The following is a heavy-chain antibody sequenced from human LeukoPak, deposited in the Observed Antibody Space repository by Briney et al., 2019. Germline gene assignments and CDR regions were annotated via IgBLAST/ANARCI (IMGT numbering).Heavy chain of an antibody. CDR2: IPYDGDKI. CDR1: GLSFSSSA. V-gene: IGHV3-30*01. D-gene: IGHD6-19*01. Sequence: GRSLRLSCAASGLSFSSSAMHWVRQAPGKGLEWVAVIPYDGDKIFYADSVKGRFTISRDNSKNTLYLQMNGLRDDDTAVYYCARTHGDFSNGWFYFDYWGQGTLVTVSS. CDR3: ARTHGDFSNGWFYFDY. J-gene: IGHJ4*02.